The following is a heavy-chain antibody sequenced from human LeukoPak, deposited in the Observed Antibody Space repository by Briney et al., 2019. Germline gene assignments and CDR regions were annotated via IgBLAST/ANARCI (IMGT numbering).Heavy chain of an antibody. CDR3: ARLSGAAAGQFDP. CDR2: IYYSGST. D-gene: IGHD6-13*01. V-gene: IGHV4-59*01. CDR1: GGSIISYY. J-gene: IGHJ5*02. Sequence: SETLSLTCTDSGGSIISYYWRWIWQPPGEGVEWSGYIYYSGSTNYNPSLKSRVTTSVDTSKNQSSLKLSSVTAADTAAYYCARLSGAAAGQFDPWGQGTLVTVSS.